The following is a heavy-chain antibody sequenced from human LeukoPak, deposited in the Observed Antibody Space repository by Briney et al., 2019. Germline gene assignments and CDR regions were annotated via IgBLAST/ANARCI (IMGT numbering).Heavy chain of an antibody. Sequence: SVKVSCKASGYTFTSYGISWVRQAPGQGLEWMGGIIPNFGTANYAQKFQGRVTITADESTSTAYMELSSLRSEDTAVYYCARGSPTYYYGSGSYYYYFDYWGQGTLVTVSS. CDR1: GYTFTSYG. D-gene: IGHD3-10*01. CDR2: IIPNFGTA. V-gene: IGHV1-69*13. CDR3: ARGSPTYYYGSGSYYYYFDY. J-gene: IGHJ4*02.